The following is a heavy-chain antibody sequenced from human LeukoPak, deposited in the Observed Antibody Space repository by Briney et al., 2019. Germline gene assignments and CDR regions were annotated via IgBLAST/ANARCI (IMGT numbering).Heavy chain of an antibody. D-gene: IGHD3-22*01. CDR3: ATTSYYYDSPDY. J-gene: IGHJ4*02. CDR2: INHSGST. Sequence: SETLSLTCAVYGGSFSGYYWSWIRQPPGKGLEWIGEINHSGSTNYNPSLKSRVTISVDTSKNQFSLKLSSVTAADTAVYYCATTSYYYDSPDYWGQGTLVTVSS. V-gene: IGHV4-34*01. CDR1: GGSFSGYY.